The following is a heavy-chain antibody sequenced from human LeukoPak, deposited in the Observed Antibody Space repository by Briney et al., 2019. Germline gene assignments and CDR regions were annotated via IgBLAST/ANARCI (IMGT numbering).Heavy chain of an antibody. J-gene: IGHJ4*02. CDR1: GYRFTYW. CDR3: ASARHGDYVWDY. Sequence: GESLKISCKGSGYRFTYWIGWVRQMPGKGLEWMGIIYSGDSHTKYSPSFQGRATISADKSISTAYLQWSSLEASDTAMYYCASARHGDYVWDYWGQGTLVTVSS. CDR2: IYSGDSHT. D-gene: IGHD4-17*01. V-gene: IGHV5-51*01.